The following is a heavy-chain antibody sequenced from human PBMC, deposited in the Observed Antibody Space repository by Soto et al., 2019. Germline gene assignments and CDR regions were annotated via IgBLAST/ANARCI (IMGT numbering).Heavy chain of an antibody. J-gene: IGHJ6*02. V-gene: IGHV1-2*02. Sequence: ASVKVPCKASVYTFTGYYMHWVRQAPGQGREGMGWINPNSGGTNYAQKFQGRVTMTRDTSISTAYMELSRLRSDDTAVYYCARGYYDFWSGYSAPYYYYGMDAWGQGTTVTVSS. D-gene: IGHD3-3*01. CDR1: VYTFTGYY. CDR2: INPNSGGT. CDR3: ARGYYDFWSGYSAPYYYYGMDA.